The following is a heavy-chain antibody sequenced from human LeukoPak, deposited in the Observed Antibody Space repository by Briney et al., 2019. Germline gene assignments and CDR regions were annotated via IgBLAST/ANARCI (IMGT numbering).Heavy chain of an antibody. V-gene: IGHV3-7*01. CDR1: GFTFSNAW. Sequence: GGSLRLSCAASGFTFSNAWMSWVRQSPGKGLEWVANIKQDGSEKYYVDSVKGRFTISRDNAKNSLYLQMNSLRAEDTAVYYCARDGPRWEPGDYWGQGTLVTVSS. J-gene: IGHJ4*02. CDR2: IKQDGSEK. D-gene: IGHD1-14*01. CDR3: ARDGPRWEPGDY.